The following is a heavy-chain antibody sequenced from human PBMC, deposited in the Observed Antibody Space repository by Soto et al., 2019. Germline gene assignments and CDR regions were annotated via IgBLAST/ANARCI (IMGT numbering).Heavy chain of an antibody. CDR3: VTDHTTSPVIGPGDY. J-gene: IGHJ4*02. CDR1: GFPFRSYA. Sequence: GGSLRLSCAASGFPFRSYAMHWVRQAPGKGLDWVAVISYDGSNEYYADSVKGRFNISRDNSKNTLYLQMNSLRAEDTAVYYCVTDHTTSPVIGPGDYWGQGALVTVSS. CDR2: ISYDGSNE. D-gene: IGHD3-10*01. V-gene: IGHV3-30-3*01.